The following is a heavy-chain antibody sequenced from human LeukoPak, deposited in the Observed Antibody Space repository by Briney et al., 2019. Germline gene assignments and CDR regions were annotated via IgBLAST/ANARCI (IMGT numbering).Heavy chain of an antibody. J-gene: IGHJ4*02. CDR1: GGSVRGYY. CDR2: IYHNGGS. CDR3: ARDVGAGIAAAFDS. V-gene: IGHV4-4*07. D-gene: IGHD6-13*01. Sequence: SETLSLTCTVSGGSVRGYYWCWIRQSAGRGLEWIGRIYHNGGSNDNPSLRSRVTMSVDTSKNQFSLRLTSVTAADTAVYYCARDVGAGIAAAFDSWGQGTQVIVSS.